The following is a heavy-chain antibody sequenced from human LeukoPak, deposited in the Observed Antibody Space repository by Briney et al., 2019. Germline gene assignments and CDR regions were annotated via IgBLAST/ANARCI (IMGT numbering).Heavy chain of an antibody. CDR1: GVSITNYY. CDR2: MYISRGT. D-gene: IGHD1-26*01. CDR3: ARDYLVGAPLDA. Sequence: PSETLSLTCTVSGVSITNYYWAWIRQPAGKGLEWIGRMYISRGTNYNPSLKSRVTISIDNANNHFSLKLRSVTAADTAVYYCARDYLVGAPLDAWGQGTPVTVSS. V-gene: IGHV4-4*07. J-gene: IGHJ5*02.